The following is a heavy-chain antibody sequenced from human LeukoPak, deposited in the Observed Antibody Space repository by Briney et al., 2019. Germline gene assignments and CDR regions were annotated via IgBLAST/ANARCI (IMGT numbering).Heavy chain of an antibody. CDR1: GFTFSSYG. D-gene: IGHD3-3*01. J-gene: IGHJ5*02. Sequence: GGSLRLSCAASGFTFSSYGMHWVRQAPGKGLEWVAFIRYDGSNKYYADSVKGRFTISRDNAKNSLYLQMNSLRAEDTAVYFCARDRSGDDDFWSGYSNYFDPWGQGTLVTVSS. V-gene: IGHV3-30*02. CDR3: ARDRSGDDDFWSGYSNYFDP. CDR2: IRYDGSNK.